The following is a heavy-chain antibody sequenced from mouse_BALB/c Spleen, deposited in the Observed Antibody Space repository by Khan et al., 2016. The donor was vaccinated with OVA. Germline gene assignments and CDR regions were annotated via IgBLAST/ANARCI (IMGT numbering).Heavy chain of an antibody. CDR1: GFSLTSSG. V-gene: IGHV2-9*02. Sequence: QVQLKQSGPGLVAPSQRLSITCTVSGFSLTSSGVHWVRQPPGKGLAWLGVIWAGESTNYNSALMSRLSISKANSKRQVFLIMNSLQSDDTAMYYCARLANIWGQGTTLTVSS. CDR3: ARLANI. CDR2: IWAGEST. D-gene: IGHD1-3*01. J-gene: IGHJ2*01.